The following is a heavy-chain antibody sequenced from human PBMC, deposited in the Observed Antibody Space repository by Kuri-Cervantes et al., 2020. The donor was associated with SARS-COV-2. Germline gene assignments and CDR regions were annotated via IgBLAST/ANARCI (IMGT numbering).Heavy chain of an antibody. V-gene: IGHV3-30*18. Sequence: GESLKISCAASGFTFSSYAMSWVRQAPGKGLEWVAVISYDGSNKYYADSVKGRFTISRDNSKNSLYLQMNSLRTEDTALYYCAKDGVDWENWFDPWGQGTLVTVSS. CDR3: AKDGVDWENWFDP. J-gene: IGHJ5*02. CDR1: GFTFSSYA. D-gene: IGHD1-26*01. CDR2: ISYDGSNK.